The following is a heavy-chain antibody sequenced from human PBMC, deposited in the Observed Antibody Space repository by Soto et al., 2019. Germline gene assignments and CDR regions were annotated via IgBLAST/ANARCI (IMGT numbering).Heavy chain of an antibody. CDR1: GYTFTSYV. CDR3: ARPDGTHDAFDI. CDR2: ISTYNGKT. Sequence: GASVKVSCKASGYTFTSYVINWVRQAPGQGLEWMGWISTYNGKTDYAQRFQGRVTMTTDTSTSTAYMELSRLRSDDTAVYYCARPDGTHDAFDIWGQGTMVTVSS. V-gene: IGHV1-18*01. D-gene: IGHD1-7*01. J-gene: IGHJ3*02.